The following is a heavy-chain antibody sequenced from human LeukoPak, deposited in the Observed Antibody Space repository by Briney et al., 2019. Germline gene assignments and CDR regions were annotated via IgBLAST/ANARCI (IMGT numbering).Heavy chain of an antibody. J-gene: IGHJ4*02. CDR1: GFTFSSYS. V-gene: IGHV3-74*01. Sequence: GGSLRLSCAASGFTFSSYSMNWVRQAPGKGLVWVSRSNADGSGTSYADSVKGRFTISRDNAKNTLYLQMNSLRAEDTAVYYCATGRALQDCSGGSCYLLDYWGQGTLVTVSS. CDR3: ATGRALQDCSGGSCYLLDY. CDR2: SNADGSGT. D-gene: IGHD2-15*01.